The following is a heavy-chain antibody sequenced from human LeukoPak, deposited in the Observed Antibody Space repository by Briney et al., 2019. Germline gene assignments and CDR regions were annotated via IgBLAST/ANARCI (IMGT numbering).Heavy chain of an antibody. CDR3: ARGEVVTYFDY. CDR2: IIPIFGTA. J-gene: IGHJ4*02. CDR1: GGTFSSYA. D-gene: IGHD4-23*01. V-gene: IGHV1-69*13. Sequence: ASVKVSCKXSGGTFSSYAISWVRQAPRQGLEWMGGIIPIFGTANYSQKFQGRVTITADESTSTAYMELSSLRSEDTAVYYCARGEVVTYFDYWGQGTLVTVSS.